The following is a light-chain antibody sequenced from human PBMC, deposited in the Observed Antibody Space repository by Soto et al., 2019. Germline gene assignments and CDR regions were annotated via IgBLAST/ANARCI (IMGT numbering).Light chain of an antibody. CDR1: QSISSW. Sequence: DIPMTQSPSTLSASVGDRVTITCRASQSISSWLAWYQQKPGKAPKILIYDAFTLESGVPSRFSGSGSGTEFTLTISSLQPDDFATYYCQQYNSYSYTFGQGTKLEIK. CDR2: DAF. CDR3: QQYNSYSYT. V-gene: IGKV1-5*01. J-gene: IGKJ2*01.